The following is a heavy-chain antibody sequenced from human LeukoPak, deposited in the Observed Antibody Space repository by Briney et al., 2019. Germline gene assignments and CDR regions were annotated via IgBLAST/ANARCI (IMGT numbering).Heavy chain of an antibody. CDR2: SYSGGNA. D-gene: IGHD3-16*01. V-gene: IGHV4-59*01. CDR3: AQSKRGGGLYINAFAV. J-gene: IGHJ3*01. Sequence: PSETLSLTCTVSGASTSAYYWSWIRQPPGKGLEWIGYSYSGGNANYNPSLKSRVTISIDTSENQFSLRLTSVTAADTAVYFCAQSKRGGGLYINAFAVWGQGGLVNISS. CDR1: GASTSAYY.